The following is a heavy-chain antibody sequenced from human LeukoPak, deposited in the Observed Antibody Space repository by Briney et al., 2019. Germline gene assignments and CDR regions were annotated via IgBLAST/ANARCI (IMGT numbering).Heavy chain of an antibody. D-gene: IGHD1-26*01. V-gene: IGHV3-48*03. J-gene: IGHJ4*02. CDR1: GFTFSTYE. Sequence: PGGSLRLSCVASGFTFSTYEMNWVRQAPGKGLEWVSYISGSGGTTYYADSVQGRFTISRDNTKNSLYLQMNSLRAADTAVDYCASASPQAWGYFDYWGQGTLVTVSS. CDR3: ASASPQAWGYFDY. CDR2: ISGSGGTT.